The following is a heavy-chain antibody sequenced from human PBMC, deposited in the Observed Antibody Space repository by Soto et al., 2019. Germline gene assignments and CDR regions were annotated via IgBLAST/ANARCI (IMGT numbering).Heavy chain of an antibody. CDR3: TAGDSSAAGDH. Sequence: QVQLVQSGADVKKPGCSVKVSCKASGETLHTHGISWVRQAPGQGPERMGGTIPIIGPTDYEEKFQGRVTITEDESTTPSYTELSRLRPGNPAVYHCTAGDSSAAGDHWGHGPLVTVSS. D-gene: IGHD6-19*01. V-gene: IGHV1-69*01. CDR2: TIPIIGPT. J-gene: IGHJ4*01. CDR1: GETLHTHG.